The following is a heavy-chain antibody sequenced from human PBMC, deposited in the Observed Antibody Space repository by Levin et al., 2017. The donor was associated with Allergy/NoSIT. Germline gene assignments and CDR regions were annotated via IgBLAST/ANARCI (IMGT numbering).Heavy chain of an antibody. CDR2: IYPSGST. Sequence: PSETLSLTCTVSGGSISTYYWSWIRQPAGKGLEWIGRIYPSGSTNYNPSLKSRVTMSVDTSKNQFSLKLSSVTAADTAVYYCARETTYYSYYYGMDVWGQGTTVTVS. CDR3: ARETTYYSYYYGMDV. D-gene: IGHD1-1*01. V-gene: IGHV4-4*07. J-gene: IGHJ6*02. CDR1: GGSISTYY.